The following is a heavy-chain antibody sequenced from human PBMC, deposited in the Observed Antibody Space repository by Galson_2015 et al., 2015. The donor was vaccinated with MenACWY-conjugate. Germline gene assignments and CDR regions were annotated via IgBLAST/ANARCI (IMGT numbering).Heavy chain of an antibody. D-gene: IGHD2-21*02. Sequence: SLRLSCAASEFTFSSYGMHWVRQAPGKGLEWVAVISYDGSNKYYADSVKGRFTISRDNSKNTLYLQMNSLRAEDTAVYYCAKARRGRVVVTATTDYWGQGTLVTVSS. CDR1: EFTFSSYG. CDR2: ISYDGSNK. J-gene: IGHJ4*02. CDR3: AKARRGRVVVTATTDY. V-gene: IGHV3-30*18.